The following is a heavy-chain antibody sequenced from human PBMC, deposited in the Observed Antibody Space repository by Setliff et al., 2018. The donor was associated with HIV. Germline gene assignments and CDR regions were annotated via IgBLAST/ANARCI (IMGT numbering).Heavy chain of an antibody. D-gene: IGHD1-7*01. V-gene: IGHV3-20*04. CDR1: GFTFDDYG. J-gene: IGHJ6*03. Sequence: PGGSLRLSCVASGFTFDDYGMSWVRQAPGKGLEWVSGINWSGVSTGYTDSVKGRFTISRDNGKNSLYLQMNSLRAEDTALYYCARDRSNWNYGKNYMDVWGKGTTVTVSS. CDR3: ARDRSNWNYGKNYMDV. CDR2: INWSGVST.